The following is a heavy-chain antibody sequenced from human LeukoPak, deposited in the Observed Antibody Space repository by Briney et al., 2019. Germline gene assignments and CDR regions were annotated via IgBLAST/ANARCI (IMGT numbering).Heavy chain of an antibody. V-gene: IGHV1-2*02. J-gene: IGHJ1*01. Sequence: ASVKVSCKASGYTFTGYYMHWVRQAPGQGLEWMGWINPNSGGTSYAQKFQGRVTMTRDTSISTAYMELSRLRSDDTAVYYCARPLLPYCSGGSCYSAWQHWGQGTLVTVSS. CDR1: GYTFTGYY. D-gene: IGHD2-15*01. CDR2: INPNSGGT. CDR3: ARPLLPYCSGGSCYSAWQH.